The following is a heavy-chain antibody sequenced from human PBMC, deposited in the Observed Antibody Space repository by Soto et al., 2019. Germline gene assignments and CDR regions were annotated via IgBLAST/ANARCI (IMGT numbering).Heavy chain of an antibody. J-gene: IGHJ4*02. D-gene: IGHD3-16*01. Sequence: QLQLQESGPGLVKPSETLSLTCNVSGVSISDTSYHWGWIRQPPGKGLEWIGTIYFNGNTFYNPSLKSRLTISVDTSKNQFSLRLTSVTAADTAVYYCARQGAYWGQGTLVAVSS. CDR3: ARQGAY. CDR1: GVSISDTSYH. V-gene: IGHV4-39*01. CDR2: IYFNGNT.